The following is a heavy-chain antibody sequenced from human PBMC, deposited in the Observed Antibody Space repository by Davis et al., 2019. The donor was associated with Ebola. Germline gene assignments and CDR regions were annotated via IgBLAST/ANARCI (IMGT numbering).Heavy chain of an antibody. CDR3: ARAEEGYYDFWSGYPQNDAFDI. J-gene: IGHJ3*02. CDR1: GFTFSDYY. CDR2: ISSSGSTI. Sequence: GGSLRLSCAASGFTFSDYYMSWIRQAPGKGLEWVSYISSSGSTIYYADSVKGRFTISRDNAKNSLYLQMNSLRAEDTAVYYCARAEEGYYDFWSGYPQNDAFDIWGQGTMVTVSS. D-gene: IGHD3-3*01. V-gene: IGHV3-11*04.